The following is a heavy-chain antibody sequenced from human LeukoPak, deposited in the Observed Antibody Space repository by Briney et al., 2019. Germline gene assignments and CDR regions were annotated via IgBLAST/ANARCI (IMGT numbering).Heavy chain of an antibody. CDR1: GYTFTSYG. CDR3: ARVRYSYASGYYYYMDV. CDR2: ISAYNGNT. V-gene: IGHV1-18*01. J-gene: IGHJ6*03. D-gene: IGHD5-18*01. Sequence: ASVKVSCKASGYTFTSYGISWVRQAPGQGLEWMGWISAYNGNTNYAQKLQGRVTMTTDTSTSTAYMELRSLRSDDTAVYYCARVRYSYASGYYYYMDVWGKGTTVTVSS.